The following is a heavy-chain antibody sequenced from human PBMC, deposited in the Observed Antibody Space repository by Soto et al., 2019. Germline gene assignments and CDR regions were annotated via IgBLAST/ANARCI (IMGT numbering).Heavy chain of an antibody. D-gene: IGHD2-8*02. CDR3: ARKESGGFHFYY. CDR1: GFTVSTYG. Sequence: QVQLVESGGGVVLPGRSLSLSCGASGFTVSTYGMHWVRQAPGKGLACVAVIWSDGNNKYYADSVKGRFTISRDNSKNTLYLQMNNLRADDKAVYYCARKESGGFHFYYWGQRTLVTVSS. V-gene: IGHV3-33*01. J-gene: IGHJ4*02. CDR2: IWSDGNNK.